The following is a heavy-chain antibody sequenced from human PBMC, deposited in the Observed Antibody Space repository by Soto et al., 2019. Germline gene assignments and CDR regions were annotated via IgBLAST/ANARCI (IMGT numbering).Heavy chain of an antibody. CDR3: GSGPSTTWIDN. V-gene: IGHV4-39*01. CDR1: GGSITSHQYY. Sequence: PSETLSLTTTVSGGSITSHQYYWGWIRQPPGKGLEWIGSIYSGGNTYYNPSLRSRLTIFVDTAKNLISLKLSSVTAADSAIYYCGSGPSTTWIDNWGLGTQVTVSS. CDR2: IYSGGNT. D-gene: IGHD2-2*01. J-gene: IGHJ4*02.